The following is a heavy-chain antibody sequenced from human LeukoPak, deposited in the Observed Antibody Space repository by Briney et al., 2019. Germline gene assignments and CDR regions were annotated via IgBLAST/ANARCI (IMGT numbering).Heavy chain of an antibody. J-gene: IGHJ4*02. CDR3: AKDLGTTGTPDY. V-gene: IGHV3-30*02. D-gene: IGHD1-1*01. CDR2: IRYGGSNK. Sequence: GGSLRLSCAASGFTFSSYGMHWVRQAPGKGLEWVAFIRYGGSNKYYADSVKGRFTISRDNSKNTLYLQMNSLRAEDTAVYYCAKDLGTTGTPDYWGQGTLVTVSS. CDR1: GFTFSSYG.